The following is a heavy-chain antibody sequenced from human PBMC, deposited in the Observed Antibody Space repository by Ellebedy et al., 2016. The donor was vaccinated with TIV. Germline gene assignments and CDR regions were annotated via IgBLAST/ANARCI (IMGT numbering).Heavy chain of an antibody. CDR1: GGSISSGGYY. CDR2: IYYSGTT. V-gene: IGHV4-31*03. CDR3: AIYHRNNDYHIDP. J-gene: IGHJ5*02. D-gene: IGHD1-14*01. Sequence: SETLSLTXTVSGGSISSGGYYWSWIRQHPGKGLEWIGYIYYSGTTYYKPSLRSRVTISVDTSNNQFSLHLSSVTAADTAVYHCAIYHRNNDYHIDPWGQGTLVTVSS.